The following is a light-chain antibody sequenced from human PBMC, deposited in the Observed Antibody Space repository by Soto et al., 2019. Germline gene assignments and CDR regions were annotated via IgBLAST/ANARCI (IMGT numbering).Light chain of an antibody. CDR1: QTISSW. CDR3: QHYNSYSEA. V-gene: IGKV1-5*03. CDR2: KAS. J-gene: IGKJ1*01. Sequence: DIQITQSASTLSGSVGDRVTITCRASQTISSWLAWYQQEPGKAPKLLIYKASTLKSGVPSRFSGSGSGTEFTLTISSLQPDDFATYYCQHYNSYSEAFGQGTKVDIK.